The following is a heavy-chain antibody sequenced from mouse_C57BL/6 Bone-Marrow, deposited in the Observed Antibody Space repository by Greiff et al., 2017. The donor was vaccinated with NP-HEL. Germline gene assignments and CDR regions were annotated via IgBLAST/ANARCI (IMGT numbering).Heavy chain of an antibody. CDR3: AKYCGSSGYAY. Sequence: QVQLQQSGAELARPGASVKLSCKASGYTFTSYGISWVKQRTGQGLEWIGEIYPRSGNTYYTEKFKGKATLTADKSSSTAYMELRSLTSEDTAVYFCAKYCGSSGYAYWGQGTVITVTA. V-gene: IGHV1-81*01. D-gene: IGHD1-1*01. CDR1: GYTFTSYG. CDR2: IYPRSGNT. J-gene: IGHJ3*01.